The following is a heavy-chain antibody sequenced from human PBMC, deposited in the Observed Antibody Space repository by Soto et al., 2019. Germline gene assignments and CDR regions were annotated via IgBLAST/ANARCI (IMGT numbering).Heavy chain of an antibody. J-gene: IGHJ4*02. CDR3: TRDIFRTITTIDY. CDR1: GFNFDDYA. Sequence: PGGSLRLSCAASGFNFDDYAMNWVRQAPGKGLEWVSGISWNGAYTGYADSVKGRFTISRDNAKNSLTLQMNSLRPEDTALYYCTRDIFRTITTIDYWGQGTLVTVSS. CDR2: ISWNGAYT. V-gene: IGHV3-9*01. D-gene: IGHD1-1*01.